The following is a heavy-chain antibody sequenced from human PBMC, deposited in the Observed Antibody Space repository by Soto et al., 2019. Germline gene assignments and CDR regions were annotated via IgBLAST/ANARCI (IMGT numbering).Heavy chain of an antibody. CDR2: ISGSGGER. CDR3: AKDTLNDSGSFDY. D-gene: IGHD6-19*01. Sequence: PGGSLRLSCAAPGFTFRTYGMTWVRQAPGKGLEWVSGISGSGGERYYGDSGEGRFSISRDNSENTLFLQMHSLRAEDTAIYYCAKDTLNDSGSFDYWGQGTLVTVSS. CDR1: GFTFRTYG. V-gene: IGHV3-23*01. J-gene: IGHJ4*02.